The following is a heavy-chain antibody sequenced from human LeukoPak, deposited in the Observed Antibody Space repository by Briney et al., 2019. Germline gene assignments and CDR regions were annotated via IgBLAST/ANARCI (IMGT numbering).Heavy chain of an antibody. CDR3: ARDYSSGWPFDY. CDR2: ISSSSYI. D-gene: IGHD6-19*01. V-gene: IGHV3-21*01. J-gene: IGHJ4*02. CDR1: GFTFSSYS. Sequence: GGSLRLSCAASGFTFSSYSMNWVRQAPGKGLEGVSSISSSSYIYYADSVKGRFTISRDNAKNSLYLQMNSLRAEDTAVYYCARDYSSGWPFDYWGQGTLVTVSS.